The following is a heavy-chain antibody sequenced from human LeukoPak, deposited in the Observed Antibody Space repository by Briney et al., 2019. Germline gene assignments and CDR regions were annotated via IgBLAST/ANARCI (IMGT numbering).Heavy chain of an antibody. V-gene: IGHV1-2*06. J-gene: IGHJ5*02. Sequence: ASVKVSCKASRYTFTGYYMHWVRQAPGQGLEWLGRINPNSGGTNYAQKFQGRVTMTRDTSISTAYMELSRLRSDDTAVYYCARDLRIAAAGPKNWFDPWGQGTLVTFSS. D-gene: IGHD6-13*01. CDR1: RYTFTGYY. CDR2: INPNSGGT. CDR3: ARDLRIAAAGPKNWFDP.